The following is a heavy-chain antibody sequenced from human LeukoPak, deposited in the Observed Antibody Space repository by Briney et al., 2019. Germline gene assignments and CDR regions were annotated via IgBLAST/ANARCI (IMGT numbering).Heavy chain of an antibody. Sequence: GGSLRLSCAASGFTFSSYWMHWVRQAPGKGLAWVSRINSDGSSTSYADSVKGRFTISRDNAKNTLYLQMNSLRAEDTAVYYCAQQSGLYYYYYMDVWGKGTTVTVSS. CDR2: INSDGSST. J-gene: IGHJ6*03. V-gene: IGHV3-74*01. CDR1: GFTFSSYW. CDR3: AQQSGLYYYYYMDV. D-gene: IGHD6-13*01.